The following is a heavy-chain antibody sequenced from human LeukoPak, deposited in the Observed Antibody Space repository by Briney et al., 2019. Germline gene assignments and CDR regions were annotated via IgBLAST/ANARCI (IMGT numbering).Heavy chain of an antibody. CDR3: ARWGSGNDY. J-gene: IGHJ4*02. Sequence: ASETLSLTCAVYGGSFSGYYWSWIRQPPGKGLEWIGEINHSGSTNYNPSLKSRVTISVVTSKNQFPLKLSSVTAADTAVYYCARWGSGNDYWGQGTLVTVSS. CDR1: GGSFSGYY. D-gene: IGHD2-15*01. CDR2: INHSGST. V-gene: IGHV4-34*01.